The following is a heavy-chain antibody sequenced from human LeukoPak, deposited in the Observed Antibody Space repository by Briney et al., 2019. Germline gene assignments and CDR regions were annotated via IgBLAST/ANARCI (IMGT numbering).Heavy chain of an antibody. CDR1: GYMLSELS. V-gene: IGHV1-24*01. J-gene: IGHJ4*02. D-gene: IGHD1-26*01. Sequence: ASVRVSCKVSGYMLSELSMHWVRQAPGKGLEWMGGSDPENGETVYAQKLQGRVTMTTDTSTSTAYMELRSLRSDDTAVYYCARTMGVGDTDWGQGTLVTVSS. CDR2: SDPENGET. CDR3: ARTMGVGDTD.